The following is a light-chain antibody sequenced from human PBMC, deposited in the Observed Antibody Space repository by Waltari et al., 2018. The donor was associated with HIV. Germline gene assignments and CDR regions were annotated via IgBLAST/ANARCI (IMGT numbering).Light chain of an antibody. CDR1: QRVSSDS. V-gene: IGKV3-20*01. CDR2: SAS. J-gene: IGKJ3*01. Sequence: EIVLTQSPGTLSLSPGERATLSCRASQRVSSDSLAWYQQKPGQAPTLLIYSASSRATGIPDRFSGSGSGTDFTLTISRLEPEDFATYYCLQDYNYPRTFGPGTKVDIK. CDR3: LQDYNYPRT.